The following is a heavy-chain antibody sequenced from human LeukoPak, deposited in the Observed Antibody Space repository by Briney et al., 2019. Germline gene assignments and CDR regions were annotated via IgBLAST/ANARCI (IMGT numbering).Heavy chain of an antibody. V-gene: IGHV4-59*01. Sequence: SETLSLTCTVSGDSISIYYWNWIRQPPGKGLEWIGHIYDSGTTHYNPSLRSRVTISVDTSKNQFSLKLNSVTAADTAVYYCARRVVSALPTTPSNWLDPWGQGTLVTVSS. CDR1: GDSISIYY. J-gene: IGHJ5*02. CDR3: ARRVVSALPTTPSNWLDP. CDR2: IYDSGTT. D-gene: IGHD1-7*01.